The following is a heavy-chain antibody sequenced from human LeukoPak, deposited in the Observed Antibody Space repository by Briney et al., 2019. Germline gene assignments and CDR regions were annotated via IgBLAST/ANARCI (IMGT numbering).Heavy chain of an antibody. Sequence: GGSLRLSCAASGFTFSSYGMHWVRQAPGEGLEWVAVIWYDGSNKYYADSVKGRFTISRDNSKNTLYLQMNSLRAEDTAVYYCARASTSYYYDSSGLDYWGQGTLVTVSS. D-gene: IGHD3-22*01. CDR2: IWYDGSNK. J-gene: IGHJ4*02. V-gene: IGHV3-33*01. CDR3: ARASTSYYYDSSGLDY. CDR1: GFTFSSYG.